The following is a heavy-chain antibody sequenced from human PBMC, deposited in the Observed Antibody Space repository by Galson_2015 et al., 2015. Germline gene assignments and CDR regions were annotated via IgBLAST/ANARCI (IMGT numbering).Heavy chain of an antibody. CDR1: GFTFSNAW. J-gene: IGHJ6*02. Sequence: SLRLSCAASGFTFSNAWMSWVRQAPGKGLEWVGRIKSTTDGGTTDYAAPVKGRFTISRDDSKNTLYLQMNSLKTEDTAVCYCTTAGYSSGRSYYSYYYYGMDVWGQGTTVTVSS. D-gene: IGHD6-19*01. CDR3: TTAGYSSGRSYYSYYYYGMDV. CDR2: IKSTTDGGTT. V-gene: IGHV3-15*01.